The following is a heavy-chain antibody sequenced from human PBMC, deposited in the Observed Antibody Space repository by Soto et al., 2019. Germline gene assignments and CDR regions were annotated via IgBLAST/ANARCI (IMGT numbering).Heavy chain of an antibody. V-gene: IGHV4-34*01. CDR2: INHSGST. Sequence: SETLSLTCAVYGGSFSGYYWSWIRQPPGKGLEWIGEINHSGSTNYNPSLKSRVTISVDTSKNQFSLKLSSVTAADTAVYYCARGRGLRLGELSLYRVDYWGQGTLVTVSS. CDR1: GGSFSGYY. J-gene: IGHJ4*02. D-gene: IGHD3-16*02. CDR3: ARGRGLRLGELSLYRVDY.